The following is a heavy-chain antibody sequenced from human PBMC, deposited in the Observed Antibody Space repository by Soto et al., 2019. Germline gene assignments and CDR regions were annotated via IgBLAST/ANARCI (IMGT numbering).Heavy chain of an antibody. J-gene: IGHJ5*02. CDR2: IYYSGST. V-gene: IGHV4-39*01. CDR1: GGSISSSSYY. CDR3: ARHMGSGFRWFDP. D-gene: IGHD3-10*01. Sequence: SETLSLTCTVSGGSISSSSYYWGWIRQPPGKGLGWIGSIYYSGSTYYNPSLKSRVTISVDTSKNQFSLKLSSVTAADTAVYYCARHMGSGFRWFDPWGQGTLVTVSS.